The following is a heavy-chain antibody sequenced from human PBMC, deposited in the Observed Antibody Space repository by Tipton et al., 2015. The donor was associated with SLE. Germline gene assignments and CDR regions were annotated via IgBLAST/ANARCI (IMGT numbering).Heavy chain of an antibody. V-gene: IGHV4-39*07. CDR1: GGSVSSGTHY. D-gene: IGHD3-10*01. CDR3: ARGSLTVVQGIKETKTRRYKWFDP. CDR2: IYYSGNT. Sequence: TLSLTCTVSGGSVSSGTHYWVWIRQPPGKGLEWIGNIYYSGNTYYNPSLKSRVTISIDTSKNQFSLRLTSVTAADTAMYYCARGSLTVVQGIKETKTRRYKWFDPWGQGTLVTVSS. J-gene: IGHJ5*02.